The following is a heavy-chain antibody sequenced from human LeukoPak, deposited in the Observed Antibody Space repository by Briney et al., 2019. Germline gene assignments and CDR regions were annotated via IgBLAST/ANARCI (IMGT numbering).Heavy chain of an antibody. D-gene: IGHD3-9*01. J-gene: IGHJ4*02. Sequence: EASVKVSCKASGGTFSSYAISWVRQAPGQGLEWMGRIIPILGIANYAQEFQGRVTITADKSTSTAYMELSSLRSEDTAVYYCARNIGAGYYLRGFDYWGQGTLVTVSS. CDR3: ARNIGAGYYLRGFDY. CDR1: GGTFSSYA. V-gene: IGHV1-69*04. CDR2: IIPILGIA.